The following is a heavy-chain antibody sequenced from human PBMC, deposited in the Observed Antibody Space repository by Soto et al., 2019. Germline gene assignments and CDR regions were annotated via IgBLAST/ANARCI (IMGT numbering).Heavy chain of an antibody. Sequence: QVQLQESGPGLVKPSETLSLTCTVSGGSISSYYWSWIRQPPGKGLEWIGYIYYSGSTNYNPSLKSRVTISVDTSKNQFSLKLRSVTAADTAVYYCARGLVATSSNYYYYHGMDVWGQGTTVTVSS. CDR2: IYYSGST. J-gene: IGHJ6*02. CDR1: GGSISSYY. CDR3: ARGLVATSSNYYYYHGMDV. D-gene: IGHD5-12*01. V-gene: IGHV4-59*01.